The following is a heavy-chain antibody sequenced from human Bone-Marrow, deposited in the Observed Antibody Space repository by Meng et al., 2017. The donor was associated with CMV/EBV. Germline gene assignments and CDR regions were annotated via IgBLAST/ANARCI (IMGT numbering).Heavy chain of an antibody. J-gene: IGHJ4*02. V-gene: IGHV4-34*01. CDR2: ITHSGST. Sequence: QVHPEQWRAGLLKPSETLSPTCGVYGAPFSGYWSWVRQPPGKGLEWIGEITHSGSTNYNVSLKSRVTISIDTSKNQFSLKLSSVTATDTAVYYCAPGFRSWSGSYSSWGQGTLVTVSS. CDR1: GAPFSGY. CDR3: APGFRSWSGSYSS. D-gene: IGHD1-26*01.